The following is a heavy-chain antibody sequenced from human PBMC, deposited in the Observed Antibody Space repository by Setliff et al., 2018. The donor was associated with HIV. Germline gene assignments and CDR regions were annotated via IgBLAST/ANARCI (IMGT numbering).Heavy chain of an antibody. Sequence: SETLSLTCTVSGGSISSSSHYWGWIRQPPGKGLEWIGRIYTSGSTSYNPSLSSRLTISVDTSKNQVSLRLSSVTAADTGVYYCARHRDPPGTSWIYYYYYMDLWGEGTTVTVSS. CDR2: IYTSGST. J-gene: IGHJ6*03. D-gene: IGHD6-13*01. V-gene: IGHV4-39*01. CDR3: ARHRDPPGTSWIYYYYYMDL. CDR1: GGSISSSSHY.